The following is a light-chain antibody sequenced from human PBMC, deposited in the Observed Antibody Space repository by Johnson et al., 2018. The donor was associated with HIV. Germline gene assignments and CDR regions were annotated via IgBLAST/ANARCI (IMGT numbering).Light chain of an antibody. V-gene: IGLV1-51*02. CDR2: ETN. J-gene: IGLJ1*01. CDR1: SSNVGNNY. Sequence: QSVLTQPPSVSAAPGQKVTISCSGSSSNVGNNYVSWYQQLPGAAPKLLIYETNKRPSGIPDRFSGSKSGTSATLGITGLQTGDEADYYCATWDSSLSAYVFGPGTKVTIL. CDR3: ATWDSSLSAYV.